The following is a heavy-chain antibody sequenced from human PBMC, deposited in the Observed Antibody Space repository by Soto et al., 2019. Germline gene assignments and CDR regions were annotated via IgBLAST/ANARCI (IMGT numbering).Heavy chain of an antibody. V-gene: IGHV3-73*01. CDR2: IRSKANSYAT. Sequence: EVQLVESGGGLVQPGGSLKLSCAASGFTFSGSAMQWVRQASRKGLEWVGRIRSKANSYATAYAASVKGRFTISRDDSKNTAYLQMNSLKTEDTAVYYCTRLSDYYYYYGMDVWGQGTTVTVSS. CDR1: GFTFSGSA. CDR3: TRLSDYYYYYGMDV. J-gene: IGHJ6*02.